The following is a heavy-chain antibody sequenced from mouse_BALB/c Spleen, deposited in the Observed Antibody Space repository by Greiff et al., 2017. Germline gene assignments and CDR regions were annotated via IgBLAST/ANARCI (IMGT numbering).Heavy chain of an antibody. Sequence: EVKLMESGPGLVKPSQSLSLTCSVTGYSITSGYYWNWIRQFPGNKLEWMGYISYDGSNNYNPSLKNRISITRDTSKNQFFLKLNSVTTEDTATYYCAREGSYYRYDRYAMDYWGQGTSVTVSS. J-gene: IGHJ4*01. V-gene: IGHV3-6*02. CDR2: ISYDGSN. D-gene: IGHD2-14*01. CDR1: GYSITSGYY. CDR3: AREGSYYRYDRYAMDY.